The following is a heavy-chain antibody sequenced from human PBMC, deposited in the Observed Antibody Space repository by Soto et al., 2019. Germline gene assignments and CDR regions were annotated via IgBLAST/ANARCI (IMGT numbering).Heavy chain of an antibody. CDR1: GLSVSDYY. Sequence: EVQLVETGGGLIQPGGSLRLSCAAAGLSVSDYYMNWVRQAPGKGLEWVSVIYKNGSTYYVDSVKGRFTISRDTSKNMIYLQMNSLRAEDTAVYYCARQWAVWGQGTLVTVSS. D-gene: IGHD2-8*01. CDR2: IYKNGST. J-gene: IGHJ4*02. V-gene: IGHV3-53*02. CDR3: ARQWAV.